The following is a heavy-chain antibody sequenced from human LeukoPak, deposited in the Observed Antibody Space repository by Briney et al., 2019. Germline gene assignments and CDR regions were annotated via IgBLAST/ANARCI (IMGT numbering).Heavy chain of an antibody. CDR1: GYTFTSYA. J-gene: IGHJ6*03. CDR3: ARVGYSSGWYGRYYYYMDV. Sequence: GGSVKVSCKASGYTFTSYAMHWVRQAPGQRLEWMGWINAGNGNTKYSQEFQGRVTITRDTSASTAYMELSSLRSEDMAVYYCARVGYSSGWYGRYYYYMDVWGKGTTVTVSS. CDR2: INAGNGNT. V-gene: IGHV1-3*03. D-gene: IGHD6-19*01.